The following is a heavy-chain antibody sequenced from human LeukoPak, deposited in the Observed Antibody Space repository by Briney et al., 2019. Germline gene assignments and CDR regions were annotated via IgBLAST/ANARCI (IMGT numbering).Heavy chain of an antibody. CDR3: AREVYGDNYFDY. D-gene: IGHD4-17*01. CDR1: GFTFSRHW. Sequence: PGGSLRLSCAASGFTFSRHWMSWVRQAPGRGLEWVANIKQDGSDKYYVDSVKGRFTISRDNAKTSLFLQMNNLRVEDTAVYYCAREVYGDNYFDYWGRGTLVTVSS. J-gene: IGHJ4*02. V-gene: IGHV3-7*05. CDR2: IKQDGSDK.